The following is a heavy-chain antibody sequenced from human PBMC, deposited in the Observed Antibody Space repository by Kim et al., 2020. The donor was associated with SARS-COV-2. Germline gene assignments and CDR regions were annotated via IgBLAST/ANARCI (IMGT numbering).Heavy chain of an antibody. D-gene: IGHD5-12*01. CDR3: ARELRFSGYDYGSGPWYYYYGMDV. J-gene: IGHJ6*02. CDR2: ISSGGSTI. V-gene: IGHV3-11*01. Sequence: GGSLRLSCAASGFTFSDYYMSWIRQAPGKGLEWVSYISSGGSTIYYADSVKGRFTISRDNAKNSLYLQMNSLRAEDTAVYYCARELRFSGYDYGSGPWYYYYGMDVWGQGTTVTVSS. CDR1: GFTFSDYY.